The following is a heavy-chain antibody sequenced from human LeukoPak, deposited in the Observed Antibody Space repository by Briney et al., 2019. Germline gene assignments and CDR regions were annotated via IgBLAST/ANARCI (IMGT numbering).Heavy chain of an antibody. D-gene: IGHD3-10*01. V-gene: IGHV1-8*01. J-gene: IGHJ4*02. Sequence: ASVKVSCKASGYTFTSYDINWVRQATGQGLEWMGWMNPNSGNTGYAQKFQGRVTMTRDMSTSTVYMELSSLRSEDTAVYYCARESITMVRGATPFGYWGQGTLVTVSS. CDR3: ARESITMVRGATPFGY. CDR2: MNPNSGNT. CDR1: GYTFTSYD.